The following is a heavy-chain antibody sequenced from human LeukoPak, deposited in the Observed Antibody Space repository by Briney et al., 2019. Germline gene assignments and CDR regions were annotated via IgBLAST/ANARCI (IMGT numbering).Heavy chain of an antibody. CDR3: ARGGRSSGSQSFESYFDL. D-gene: IGHD3-10*01. V-gene: IGHV3-66*01. J-gene: IGHJ4*02. CDR2: IYSGGDT. CDR1: GFTVDSNY. Sequence: GGSPRLSCAASGFTVDSNYMNWVRQAPGKGLEWVSVIYSGGDTYYADSVKDRFTISRDSSKSALYLQMNSLGANDTAVYYCARGGRSSGSQSFESYFDLWGQGTLVTVSS.